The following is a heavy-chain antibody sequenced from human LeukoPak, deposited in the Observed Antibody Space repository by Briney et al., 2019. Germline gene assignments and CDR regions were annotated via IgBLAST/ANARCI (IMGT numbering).Heavy chain of an antibody. Sequence: PGGSLRLSCAASGFTVSSNYMSWVRQAPGKGLEWVSVIYSGGSTYYADSVKGRFTISRDNSKNTLYLQMNSLRAEDTAVYYCATDLSYGSFDYWGQGTLVTVSS. CDR1: GFTVSSNY. CDR2: IYSGGST. J-gene: IGHJ4*02. V-gene: IGHV3-66*01. CDR3: ATDLSYGSFDY. D-gene: IGHD5-18*01.